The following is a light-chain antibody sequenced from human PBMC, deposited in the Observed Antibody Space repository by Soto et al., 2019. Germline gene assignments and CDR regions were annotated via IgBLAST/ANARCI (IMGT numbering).Light chain of an antibody. Sequence: EIVLTQSPATLSLSPGERATLSCRASQSVSSYLAWYQQKPGQAPRLLIYDASNRATGIPARFSGSGSGTDFTLTISSLEPEDFAVYYSQQRSNLRPELASGGGTKV. J-gene: IGKJ4*01. CDR1: QSVSSY. V-gene: IGKV3-11*01. CDR3: QQRSNLRPELA. CDR2: DAS.